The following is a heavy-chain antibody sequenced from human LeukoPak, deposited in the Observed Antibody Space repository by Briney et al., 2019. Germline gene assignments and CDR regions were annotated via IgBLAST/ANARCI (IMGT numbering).Heavy chain of an antibody. D-gene: IGHD6-19*01. CDR1: EFTFSSYT. Sequence: TGGSLRLSCAASEFTFSSYTMNWVRQAPGKGLEWVSSISSSSSYIHYVDSVKGRFTISRDNAKNSLYLQMNSLRAEDTAVYYCARASGWYERGPDYYYYMDVWGKGTTVTVSS. V-gene: IGHV3-21*01. CDR2: ISSSSSYI. CDR3: ARASGWYERGPDYYYYMDV. J-gene: IGHJ6*03.